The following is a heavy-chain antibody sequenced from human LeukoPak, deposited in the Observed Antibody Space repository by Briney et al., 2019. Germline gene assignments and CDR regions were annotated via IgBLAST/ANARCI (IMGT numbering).Heavy chain of an antibody. Sequence: ASVKVSCKASGYTFTSYDINWVRQATGQGLEWMGWMNPNSGNTGYAQKFQGRVTMTRNTSISTAYMELSSLRSEDTAVCYCARDGSNSEDGWFDPWGQGTLVTVSS. V-gene: IGHV1-8*01. CDR1: GYTFTSYD. CDR3: ARDGSNSEDGWFDP. D-gene: IGHD4-11*01. CDR2: MNPNSGNT. J-gene: IGHJ5*02.